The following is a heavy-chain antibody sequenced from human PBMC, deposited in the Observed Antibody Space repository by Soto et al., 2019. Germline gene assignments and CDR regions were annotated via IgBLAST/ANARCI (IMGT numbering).Heavy chain of an antibody. CDR3: TSAAVSKTGLDV. J-gene: IGHJ6*02. V-gene: IGHV3-72*01. D-gene: IGHD4-4*01. CDR1: GFTSSDHY. Sequence: EVQLVESGGGLVQPGGSLRLSCAASGFTSSDHYMDWVRQAPGKGLEWVGRTRDKPNSYTTEYAASVKGRFTISRDDSENSVYLQMNSLKTEDTAVYYCTSAAVSKTGLDVWGQGTTVTVSS. CDR2: TRDKPNSYTT.